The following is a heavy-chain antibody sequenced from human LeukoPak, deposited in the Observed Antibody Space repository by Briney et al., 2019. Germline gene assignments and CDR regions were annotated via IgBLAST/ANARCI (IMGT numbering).Heavy chain of an antibody. CDR1: GYTFTKYY. D-gene: IGHD4-17*01. CDR2: IDPNSGGT. CDR3: ARDSAIWSDYGVEDAFDI. Sequence: ASVKVSCKASGYTFTKYYIHWVRQAPGQGLEWMGWIDPNSGGTNYQGRVTMTRDTSIGTAYMELNSLTSDDTAVYFCARDSAIWSDYGVEDAFDIWGQGTMVTVTS. J-gene: IGHJ3*02. V-gene: IGHV1-2*02.